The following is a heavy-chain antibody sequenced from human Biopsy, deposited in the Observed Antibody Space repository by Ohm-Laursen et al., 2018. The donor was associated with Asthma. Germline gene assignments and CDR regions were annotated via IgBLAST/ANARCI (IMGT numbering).Heavy chain of an antibody. Sequence: SDTLSLTCVVYGGSFSSNYWSWIRQTPGKGLEWLGDTHHSGDTNYNPFLSSRLTLSVDTTKNQFPLRLTSLTAADTAVYYCARGSSSRLSQWELLVSGGKRAHSYYGMDVWGQGTTVTVSS. V-gene: IGHV4-34*01. CDR3: ARGSSSRLSQWELLVSGGKRAHSYYGMDV. CDR2: THHSGDT. J-gene: IGHJ6*02. D-gene: IGHD1-26*01. CDR1: GGSFSSNY.